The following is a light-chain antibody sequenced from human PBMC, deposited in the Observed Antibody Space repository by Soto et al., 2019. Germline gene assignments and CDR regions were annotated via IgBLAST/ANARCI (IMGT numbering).Light chain of an antibody. V-gene: IGLV2-14*01. Sequence: AGTQPGSESGSPWQAITISCNGTASDVGAYDYVSWYQHHPGKPPKLLIFEVRDRPSGVSNRFSGSKSGNTASLTISGLQPEDEADYFCSSSTSSSTLVFGTGTKVTVL. J-gene: IGLJ1*01. CDR1: ASDVGAYDY. CDR3: SSSTSSSTLV. CDR2: EVR.